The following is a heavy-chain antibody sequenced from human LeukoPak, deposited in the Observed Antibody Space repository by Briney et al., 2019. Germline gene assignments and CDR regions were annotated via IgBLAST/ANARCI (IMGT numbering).Heavy chain of an antibody. CDR1: GGTFSSYA. D-gene: IGHD4-17*01. CDR3: ARGLHGDYGYFDY. Sequence: SVKVSCKASGGTFSSYAISWVRQAPGQGLEWMGGVIPMFATANYARKFQDRVTITADESTSIAYMDLRSLRSEDTAVYHCARGLHGDYGYFDYWGQGTLVTVSS. V-gene: IGHV1-69*13. J-gene: IGHJ4*02. CDR2: VIPMFATA.